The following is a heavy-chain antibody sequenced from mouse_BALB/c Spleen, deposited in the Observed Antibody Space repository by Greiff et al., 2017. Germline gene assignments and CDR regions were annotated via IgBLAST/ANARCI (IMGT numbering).Heavy chain of an antibody. CDR3: TRSRIYSGSGGCAF. V-gene: IGHV1S22*01. J-gene: IGHJ3*01. D-gene: IGHD1-1*01. Sequence: LQQPGSELVRPGASVKLSCKASGYTFTSYWMHWVKQRPGQGLEWIGNIYPGSGSTNYDEKFKSKATLTVDTSSTTAYMQLSSLTSEVSAVYICTRSRIYSGSGGCAFWGAGSLGTVSA. CDR1: GYTFTSYW. CDR2: IYPGSGST.